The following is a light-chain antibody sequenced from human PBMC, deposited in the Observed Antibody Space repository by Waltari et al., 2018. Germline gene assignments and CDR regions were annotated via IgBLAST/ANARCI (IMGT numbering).Light chain of an antibody. CDR3: QQYDKWPPWT. CDR2: GAS. V-gene: IGKV3-15*01. Sequence: EIVMTQSPATLSVSPGERATLSCRASQRVSSNLAWYQQKPGQAPRLLIYGASTRATGIPARFSGSGSGTEFTLTISSLQSEDFAVYYCQQYDKWPPWTIGQGTKVEIK. CDR1: QRVSSN. J-gene: IGKJ1*01.